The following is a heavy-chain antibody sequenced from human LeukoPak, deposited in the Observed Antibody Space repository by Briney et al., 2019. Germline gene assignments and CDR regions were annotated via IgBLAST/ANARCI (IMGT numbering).Heavy chain of an antibody. D-gene: IGHD6-19*01. CDR1: GYTFTSFD. J-gene: IGHJ4*02. Sequence: ASVKVSCKASGYTFTSFDINWVRQATGQGLEWMGWMNPNSGNTGYAQKFQGRVTMTRDTSISTAYMELSSLRSEDTAVYYCAILGSASIAVAGNFDYWGQGTLVTVSS. CDR2: MNPNSGNT. CDR3: AILGSASIAVAGNFDY. V-gene: IGHV1-8*01.